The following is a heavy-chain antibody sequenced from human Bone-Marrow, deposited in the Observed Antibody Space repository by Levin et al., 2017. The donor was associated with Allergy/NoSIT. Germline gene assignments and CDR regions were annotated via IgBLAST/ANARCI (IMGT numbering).Heavy chain of an antibody. D-gene: IGHD6-13*01. V-gene: IGHV3-20*04. Sequence: SCAASGFTFDDYGMSWVRQAPGKGLEWVSGINWNGGSTGYADSVKGRFTISRDNAKNSLYLQMNSLRAEDTALYYCARDYIAAAGTDLAFWGQGTLVTVSS. CDR3: ARDYIAAAGTDLAF. J-gene: IGHJ4*02. CDR1: GFTFDDYG. CDR2: INWNGGST.